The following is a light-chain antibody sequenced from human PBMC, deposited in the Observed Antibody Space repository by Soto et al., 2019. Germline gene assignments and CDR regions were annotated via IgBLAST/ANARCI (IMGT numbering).Light chain of an antibody. CDR3: QQYYRYPWT. V-gene: IGKV1-5*03. CDR1: QSISSW. Sequence: DIQMTQSPSTLSASVGDRVTITCRASQSISSWLAWYQQKPGKAPKLLIYKASSLEGGVPSRFSGSGSGTEFTLTINSLQPDDFATYYCQQYYRYPWTFSQGTKVEIK. J-gene: IGKJ1*01. CDR2: KAS.